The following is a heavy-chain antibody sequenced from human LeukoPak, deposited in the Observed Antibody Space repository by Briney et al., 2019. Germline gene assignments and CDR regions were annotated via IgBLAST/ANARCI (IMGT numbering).Heavy chain of an antibody. V-gene: IGHV4-59*01. CDR3: VRGKSLFDY. CDR1: DDSISSYY. CDR2: IYYSGST. J-gene: IGHJ4*02. Sequence: SETLSLTCTVSDDSISSYYWSWIRQPPGKGLEWIGYIYYSGSTNYNPSLKSRVTISVDTSKNQFSLKLSSVTAADTAVYYCVRGKSLFDYWGQGTLVTVSS.